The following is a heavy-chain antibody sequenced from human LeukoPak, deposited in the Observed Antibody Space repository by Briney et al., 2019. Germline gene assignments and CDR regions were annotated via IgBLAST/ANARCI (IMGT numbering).Heavy chain of an antibody. D-gene: IGHD2-15*01. V-gene: IGHV1-46*01. CDR1: GYTCSSYY. CDR2: VNPTDGGT. CDR3: TRSGVVGAPGDFDC. Sequence: ASVKVSCKASGYTCSSYYIHWVRQAPGQGLQWMGIVNPTDGGTQYAQNFQGRVTMTRDTSTSTVYMELSSLTSEDTAVYFCTRSGVVGAPGDFDCWGQGTLITVSS. J-gene: IGHJ4*02.